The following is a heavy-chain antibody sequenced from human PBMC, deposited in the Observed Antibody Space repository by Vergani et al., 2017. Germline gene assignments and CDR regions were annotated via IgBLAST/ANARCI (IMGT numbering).Heavy chain of an antibody. Sequence: EVQLVESGGGLVKRGGPLRLSCVASGFSFRNAWMNWVRRTPGKGLEWVGRIKSTFDRGTTDYAAAVKGRFTISRDDSKNTLFLQMNGLKTEDIGVYYCTTYPRYCGDSSGYWLRDHHYYGMDVWGQGTTVTVSS. CDR1: GFSFRNAW. D-gene: IGHD2-21*01. CDR3: TTYPRYCGDSSGYWLRDHHYYGMDV. V-gene: IGHV3-15*07. J-gene: IGHJ6*02. CDR2: IKSTFDRGTT.